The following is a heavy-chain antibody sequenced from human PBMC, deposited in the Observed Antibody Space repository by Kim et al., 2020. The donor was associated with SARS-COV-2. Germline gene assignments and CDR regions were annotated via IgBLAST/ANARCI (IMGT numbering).Heavy chain of an antibody. Sequence: GGSLRLSCKTSGFMFGDFLMTWVRQAPGKGLEWLSYMRSKVDGGFTSYAPSVQGRFTISRDDSKNIVYLQMDSLKTEDSGIYYCCRVSHSTYGMDVWGQGSTVTVSS. J-gene: IGHJ6*02. V-gene: IGHV3-49*02. D-gene: IGHD2-21*01. CDR3: CRVSHSTYGMDV. CDR2: MRSKVDGGFT. CDR1: GFMFGDFL.